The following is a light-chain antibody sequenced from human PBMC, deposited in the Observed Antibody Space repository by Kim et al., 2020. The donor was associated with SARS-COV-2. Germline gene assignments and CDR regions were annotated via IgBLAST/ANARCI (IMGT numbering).Light chain of an antibody. CDR3: QQRSSWPLT. CDR2: DAS. V-gene: IGKV3-11*01. J-gene: IGKJ4*01. Sequence: LAPGERVTLSCTASQSVTSYLSWYQHKPGQPPRLLIYDASNRATGIPTRFSGSGSGTDFTLTIISLEPEDFAVYYCQQRSSWPLTFGGGTKVDIK. CDR1: QSVTSY.